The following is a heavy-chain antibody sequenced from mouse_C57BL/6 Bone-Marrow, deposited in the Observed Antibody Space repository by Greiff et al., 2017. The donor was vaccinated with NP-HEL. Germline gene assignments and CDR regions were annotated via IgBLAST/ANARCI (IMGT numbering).Heavy chain of an antibody. V-gene: IGHV14-3*01. J-gene: IGHJ1*03. Sequence: EVKLVESVAELVRPGASVKLSCTASGFNIKNTYMHWVKQRPEQGLEWIGRIDPANGNTKYAPKFQGKATITADTSSNTAYLQLSSLTSEDTAIYYCARSDYGSSYRWYFDVWGTGTTVTVSS. CDR2: IDPANGNT. CDR1: GFNIKNTY. CDR3: ARSDYGSSYRWYFDV. D-gene: IGHD1-1*01.